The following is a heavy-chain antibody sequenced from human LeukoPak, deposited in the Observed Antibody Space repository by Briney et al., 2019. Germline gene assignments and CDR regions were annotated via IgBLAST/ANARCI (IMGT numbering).Heavy chain of an antibody. D-gene: IGHD3-10*01. CDR3: ARVYFGSGSYGTSSYFDY. CDR2: IFYSGST. CDR1: GGSISNYY. Sequence: SETLSLTCTVSGGSISNYYWSWIRQPPGKGLEWIGYIFYSGSTNYNPSLKSRVTISVDTSKNQFSLKLSSVTAADTAVYYCARVYFGSGSYGTSSYFDYWGQGTLVTVSS. J-gene: IGHJ4*02. V-gene: IGHV4-59*01.